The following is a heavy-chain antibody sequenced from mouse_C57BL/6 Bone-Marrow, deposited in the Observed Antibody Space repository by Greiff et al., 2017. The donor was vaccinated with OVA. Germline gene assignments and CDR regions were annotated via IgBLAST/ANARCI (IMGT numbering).Heavy chain of an antibody. CDR1: GYTFTSYW. J-gene: IGHJ3*01. D-gene: IGHD1-1*01. CDR2: IHPNSGST. CDR3: AGFNYYGSSYPFAY. V-gene: IGHV1-64*01. Sequence: VQLQQPGAELVKPGASVKLSCKASGYTFTSYWMHWVKQRPGQGLEWIGMIHPNSGSTNYNEKFKSKATLTVDKSSSTAYMQLSSLTSEDSAVYYGAGFNYYGSSYPFAYWGQGTLVTVSA.